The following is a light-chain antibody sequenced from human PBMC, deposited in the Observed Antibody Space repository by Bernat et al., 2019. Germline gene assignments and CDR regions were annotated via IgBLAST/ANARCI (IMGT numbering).Light chain of an antibody. V-gene: IGKV3-15*01. CDR2: GAS. Sequence: EIVMTQSPATLSVSPGERATLSCWASQSVSSNLAWYQQKPGQAPRLLIYGASTRAIGIPARFSGGGSGTEFTLTISSLQSEDFAVVYVQQYNNWPPLTVGGGTKVEIK. CDR3: QQYNNWPPLT. J-gene: IGKJ4*01. CDR1: QSVSSN.